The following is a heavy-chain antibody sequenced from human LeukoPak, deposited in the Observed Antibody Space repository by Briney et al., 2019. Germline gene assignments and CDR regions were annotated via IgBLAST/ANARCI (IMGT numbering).Heavy chain of an antibody. Sequence: GGSLRLSCAASGFTFSSYAMSWVRQAPGKGLEWVSATSGSGGSAYYADSVKGRFTISRDNSKNTLYLQMNSLRAEDTAVYYCAKDMDVYYGSGGYFPPTDFDYWGQGTLVTVSS. V-gene: IGHV3-23*01. J-gene: IGHJ4*02. CDR3: AKDMDVYYGSGGYFPPTDFDY. CDR1: GFTFSSYA. D-gene: IGHD3-10*01. CDR2: TSGSGGSA.